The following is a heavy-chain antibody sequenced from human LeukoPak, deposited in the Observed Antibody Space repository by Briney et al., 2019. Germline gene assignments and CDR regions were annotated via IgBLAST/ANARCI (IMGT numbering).Heavy chain of an antibody. V-gene: IGHV3-30-3*01. J-gene: IGHJ4*02. CDR2: ISYDGSNK. D-gene: IGHD6-19*01. CDR3: ARPPGIAVAGNFDY. CDR1: GFTFSSYA. Sequence: PGGSLRLSCAASGFTFSSYAMHWVRQAPGKGLEWVSVISYDGSNKYYADSVKGRFTTSRDNSKNTPYLQMNSLRAEDTAVYYCARPPGIAVAGNFDYWGQGTLVTVSS.